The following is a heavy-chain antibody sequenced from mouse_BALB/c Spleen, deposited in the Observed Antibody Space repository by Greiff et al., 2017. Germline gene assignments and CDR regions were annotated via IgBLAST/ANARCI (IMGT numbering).Heavy chain of an antibody. V-gene: IGHV1-9*01. J-gene: IGHJ3*01. CDR3: ARGGYRSWFAY. CDR1: GYTFSSYW. CDR2: ILPGSGST. Sequence: QVQLKQSGAELMKPGASVKISCKATGYTFSSYWIEWVKQRPGHGLEWIGEILPGSGSTNYNEKFKGKATLTTDKSSSTAYMQLSRLTSEDSAVYFCARGGYRSWFAYWGQGTLVTVSA.